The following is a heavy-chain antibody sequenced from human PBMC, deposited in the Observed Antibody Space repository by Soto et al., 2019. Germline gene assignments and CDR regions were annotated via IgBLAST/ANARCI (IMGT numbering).Heavy chain of an antibody. D-gene: IGHD1-7*01. CDR2: MNPNSGNT. Sequence: ASVKVSCKASGYTFTSYDINWVRQATGQGLEWMGWMNPNSGNTGYAQKFQGRVTMTRITSISTAYMELSSLRSEDTAVYYGSIGHTSILNYVYYYYYYGMDVWGQGTTVTVSS. CDR3: SIGHTSILNYVYYYYYYGMDV. V-gene: IGHV1-8*01. CDR1: GYTFTSYD. J-gene: IGHJ6*02.